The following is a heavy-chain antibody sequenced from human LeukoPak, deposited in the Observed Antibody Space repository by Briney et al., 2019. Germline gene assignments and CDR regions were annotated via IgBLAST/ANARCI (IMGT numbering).Heavy chain of an antibody. CDR2: ISFDGSIE. Sequence: VGSLRLSCAASGFTFSSYGMHWVRQTPGKGREWVALISFDGSIEYYVDSVKGRFTISRDNSKNTLFLQINSLRPEDTAVYYCAKDSDIAVAGSDDALDVWGQGTMVTVSS. D-gene: IGHD6-19*01. CDR1: GFTFSSYG. CDR3: AKDSDIAVAGSDDALDV. V-gene: IGHV3-30*18. J-gene: IGHJ3*01.